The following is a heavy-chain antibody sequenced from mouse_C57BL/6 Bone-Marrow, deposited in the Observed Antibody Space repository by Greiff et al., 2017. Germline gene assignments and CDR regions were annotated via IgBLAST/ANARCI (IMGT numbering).Heavy chain of an antibody. D-gene: IGHD1-1*01. Sequence: QVQLQQPGAELVKPGASVKLSCKASGYTFTSYWMHWVKQRPGRGLEWIGRIDPNSGGTKYNEKFKSKATLTVDKPSSTAYMQLSSLTSADSAVYYCAMTTVVATPYAMDYWGQGTSVTVSS. CDR1: GYTFTSYW. CDR2: IDPNSGGT. J-gene: IGHJ4*01. CDR3: AMTTVVATPYAMDY. V-gene: IGHV1-72*01.